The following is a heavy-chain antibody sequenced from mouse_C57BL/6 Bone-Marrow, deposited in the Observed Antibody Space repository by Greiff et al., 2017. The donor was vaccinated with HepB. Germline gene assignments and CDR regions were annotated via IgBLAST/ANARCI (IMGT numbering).Heavy chain of an antibody. CDR3: TRVYDYVSCFDY. CDR2: ISSGGDYI. J-gene: IGHJ2*01. Sequence: EVMLVESGEGLVKPGGSLKLSCAASGFTFSSYALSWVRQTPEKRLEWVAYISSGGDYIYYADTVKGRFTISRDNARNTLYLQMSSPKSEDTAMYYCTRVYDYVSCFDYWGQGTTLTVSS. CDR1: GFTFSSYA. D-gene: IGHD2-4*01. V-gene: IGHV5-9-1*02.